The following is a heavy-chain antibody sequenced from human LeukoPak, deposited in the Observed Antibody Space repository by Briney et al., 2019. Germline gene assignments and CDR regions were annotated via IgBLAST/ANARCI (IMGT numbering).Heavy chain of an antibody. CDR3: TTEYKVGATLYYFDY. Sequence: PGGSLRLSCAASGFTLSNAWMSWVRQAPGKGLEWVGRIKSKTDGGTTDYAAPVKGRFTISRDDSKNTLYLQTNSLKTEDTAVYYCTTEYKVGATLYYFDYWGQGTLVTVSS. CDR2: IKSKTDGGTT. D-gene: IGHD1-26*01. CDR1: GFTLSNAW. J-gene: IGHJ4*02. V-gene: IGHV3-15*01.